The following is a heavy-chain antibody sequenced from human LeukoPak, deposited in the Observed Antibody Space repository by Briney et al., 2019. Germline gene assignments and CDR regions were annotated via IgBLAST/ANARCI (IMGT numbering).Heavy chain of an antibody. Sequence: ETLSLTCTVSGGSISSYYWSWVRQAPGKGLEWVANIKQDGSEKYYVDSVKGRFTISRDNAKNSLYLQMNSLRAEDTAVYYCARGKIFGVLYFDYWGQGTLVTVSS. CDR2: IKQDGSEK. CDR1: GGSISSYY. J-gene: IGHJ4*02. D-gene: IGHD3-3*01. CDR3: ARGKIFGVLYFDY. V-gene: IGHV3-7*04.